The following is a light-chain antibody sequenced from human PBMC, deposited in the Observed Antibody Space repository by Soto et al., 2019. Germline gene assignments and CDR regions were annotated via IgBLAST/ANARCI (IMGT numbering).Light chain of an antibody. CDR1: QSISSW. Sequence: DIQMTQSPSTLSASVGDRVTTTCRASQSISSWLAWYQQKPGKAPKLLIYDASSLESGVPSRFSGSGSGTEFTLTISSLQPDDFATYYCQQYNSYRFGQGTKVDIK. CDR3: QQYNSYR. CDR2: DAS. V-gene: IGKV1-5*01. J-gene: IGKJ1*01.